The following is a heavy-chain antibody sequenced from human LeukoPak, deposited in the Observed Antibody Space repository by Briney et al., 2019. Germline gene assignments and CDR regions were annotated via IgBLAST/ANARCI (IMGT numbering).Heavy chain of an antibody. CDR3: ARDDVDTAMVPFDY. J-gene: IGHJ4*02. Sequence: GGSLRLSCAASGFAVSSNYMSWVRQAPGKGLEWVSVIYSGGSTYYADSVKGRFTISRDNAKNSLYLQMNSLRAEDTAVYYCARDDVDTAMVPFDYWGQGTLVTVSS. CDR1: GFAVSSNY. CDR2: IYSGGST. D-gene: IGHD5-18*01. V-gene: IGHV3-66*01.